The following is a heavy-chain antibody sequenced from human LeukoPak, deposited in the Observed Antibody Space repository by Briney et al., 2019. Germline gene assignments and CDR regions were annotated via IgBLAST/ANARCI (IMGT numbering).Heavy chain of an antibody. V-gene: IGHV1-69*13. CDR2: IIPIFGTA. D-gene: IGHD2-21*02. CDR3: ARGPAYCGGDCYSYFDY. J-gene: IGHJ4*02. Sequence: SLKVSCKASGGTSSSYAISWVRQAPGQGLEWMGGIIPIFGTANYAQKFQGRVTITADESTSTAYMELSSLRSEDTAVYYCARGPAYCGGDCYSYFDYWAREPWSPSPQ. CDR1: GGTSSSYA.